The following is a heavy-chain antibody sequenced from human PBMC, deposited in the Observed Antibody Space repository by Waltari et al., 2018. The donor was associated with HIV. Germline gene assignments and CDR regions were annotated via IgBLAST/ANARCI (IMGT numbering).Heavy chain of an antibody. J-gene: IGHJ4*02. CDR1: GYTLTELS. CDR3: ATGPYYDFWSGYQIDY. Sequence: QVQLVQSGAEVKKPGASVKVSCKVSGYTLTELSMHWVRQAPGKGLEWMGGFDPEDGETIYAQKFQGRVTMTEDTSTDTAYMELSSLRSEDTAVYYCATGPYYDFWSGYQIDYWGQGTLVTVSS. CDR2: FDPEDGET. V-gene: IGHV1-24*01. D-gene: IGHD3-3*01.